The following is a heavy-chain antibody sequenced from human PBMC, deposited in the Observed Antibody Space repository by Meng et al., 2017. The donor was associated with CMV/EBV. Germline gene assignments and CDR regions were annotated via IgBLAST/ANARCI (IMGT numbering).Heavy chain of an antibody. Sequence: GESLKISCAASGFTFSSYGMHWVRQAPGKGLEWVAVIWYDGSNKYYADSVKGRFTISRDNSKNTLYLQMNILRAEDTAVYYCAKEVGYDSSGFLYYYGMDVWGQGTTVTVSS. J-gene: IGHJ6*02. D-gene: IGHD3-22*01. V-gene: IGHV3-33*06. CDR2: IWYDGSNK. CDR1: GFTFSSYG. CDR3: AKEVGYDSSGFLYYYGMDV.